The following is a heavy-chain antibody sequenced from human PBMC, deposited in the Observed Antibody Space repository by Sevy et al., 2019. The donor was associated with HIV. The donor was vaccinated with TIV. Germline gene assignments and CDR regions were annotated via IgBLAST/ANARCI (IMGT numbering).Heavy chain of an antibody. CDR1: RFTVTNNY. CDR3: ARGKTGYGYALSY. CDR2: IYSDATT. Sequence: GGSLRLSCAASRFTVTNNYMTWVRQAPGKGLEGISIIYSDATTYHADSVKDRFNISRDNSKNMLYLQMNNLRVEDTAVYYCARGKTGYGYALSYWGQGTLVTVSS. D-gene: IGHD5-18*01. V-gene: IGHV3-66*01. J-gene: IGHJ4*02.